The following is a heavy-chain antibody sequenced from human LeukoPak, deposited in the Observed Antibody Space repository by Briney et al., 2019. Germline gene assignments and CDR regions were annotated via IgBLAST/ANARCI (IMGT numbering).Heavy chain of an antibody. J-gene: IGHJ4*02. CDR1: GFTFSSYG. Sequence: PAGGSLRLSCAASGFTFSSYGMHWVRQAPGKGREGGAFIRYDGSNKYYADSVKGRLTISRDNDKNTLYLQMNSLRAEDTAVYYCARGGYHAYYLDYWGQGSLVTVSS. CDR3: ARGGYHAYYLDY. CDR2: IRYDGSNK. V-gene: IGHV3-30*02. D-gene: IGHD5-18*01.